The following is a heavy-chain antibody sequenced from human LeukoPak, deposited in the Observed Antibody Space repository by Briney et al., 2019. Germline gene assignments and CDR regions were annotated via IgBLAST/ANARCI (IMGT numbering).Heavy chain of an antibody. CDR3: ARGSDWGPPSAFDI. J-gene: IGHJ3*02. V-gene: IGHV3-74*01. Sequence: GGSERLSCAASGFSFSSHWMHWVRHVPGKGLVWVSHIKSDGTSTSYAGSVKGRFTISRDNAKSTLYLQMNSLRAEDMAVYYCARGSDWGPPSAFDIWGPGA. CDR1: GFSFSSHW. D-gene: IGHD7-27*01. CDR2: IKSDGTST.